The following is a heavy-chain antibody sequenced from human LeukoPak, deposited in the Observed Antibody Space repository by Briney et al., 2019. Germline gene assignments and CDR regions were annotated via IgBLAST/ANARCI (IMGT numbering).Heavy chain of an antibody. CDR3: ARDQQLDPYYYYYMDV. CDR1: GGSISSSNW. J-gene: IGHJ6*03. Sequence: SGTLSLTCAVSGGSISSSNWWSWVRQPPGKGLEWIGEIYHSGSTNYNPSLKSRVTMSVDTSKNQFSLKLSSVTAADTAVYYCARDQQLDPYYYYYMDVWGKGTTVTVSS. CDR2: IYHSGST. V-gene: IGHV4-4*02. D-gene: IGHD6-13*01.